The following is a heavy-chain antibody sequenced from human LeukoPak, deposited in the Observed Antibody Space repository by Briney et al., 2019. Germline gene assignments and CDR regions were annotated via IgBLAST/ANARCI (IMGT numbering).Heavy chain of an antibody. CDR2: INPNSGGT. J-gene: IGHJ4*02. CDR1: GYTFTGYY. V-gene: IGHV1-2*02. D-gene: IGHD1-14*01. CDR3: AGGEPDFDY. Sequence: ASVKVSCKASGYTFTGYYMHWARQGPGQGLEWMGWINPNSGGTNYAQKFQGRVTMTRDTSIGTAYMELSRLRSDDTAVYYCAGGEPDFDYWGQGTLVTVSS.